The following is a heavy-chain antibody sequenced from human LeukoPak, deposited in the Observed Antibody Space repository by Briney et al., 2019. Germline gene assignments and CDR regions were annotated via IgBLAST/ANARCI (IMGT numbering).Heavy chain of an antibody. Sequence: SQTLSLTCTVSGYSISSGYYWGWIRQPPGKGLEWIGSIYHSGSTYYNPSLKKRVTIPVDTSKNQFSLKLSSVTAADTAVYLCARDVTAVDYWGQGTLVTVSS. CDR3: ARDVTAVDY. V-gene: IGHV4-38-2*02. CDR1: GYSISSGYY. CDR2: IYHSGST. D-gene: IGHD5-18*01. J-gene: IGHJ4*02.